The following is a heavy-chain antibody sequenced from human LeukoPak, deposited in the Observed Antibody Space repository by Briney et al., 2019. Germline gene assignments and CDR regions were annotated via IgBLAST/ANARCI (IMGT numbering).Heavy chain of an antibody. CDR1: GFTFSSYS. CDR3: ARASDYDFWSGYPGGTPD. CDR2: ISSSSSYI. V-gene: IGHV3-21*01. D-gene: IGHD3-3*01. Sequence: GGSLRLSCAASGFTFSSYSMNWVRQAPGKGLEWVSSISSSSSYIYYADSVKGRFAISRDNAKNSLYLQMNSLRAEDTAVYYCARASDYDFWSGYPGGTPDWGQGTLVTVSS. J-gene: IGHJ4*02.